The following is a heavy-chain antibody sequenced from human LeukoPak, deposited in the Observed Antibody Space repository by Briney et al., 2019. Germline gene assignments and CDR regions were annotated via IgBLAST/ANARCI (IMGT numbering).Heavy chain of an antibody. Sequence: GSLRLSCAASGFTFVNAWMTWVRQAPGKGLEWVGRMESNPAGGRTDYAAPVKGRFTISRDDSRSTLYLQLNNLRADDTAVYYCAPSVLSSFDFWGQGTLVIVSS. CDR3: APSVLSSFDF. D-gene: IGHD3-3*01. CDR2: MESNPAGGRT. V-gene: IGHV3-15*04. J-gene: IGHJ4*02. CDR1: GFTFVNAW.